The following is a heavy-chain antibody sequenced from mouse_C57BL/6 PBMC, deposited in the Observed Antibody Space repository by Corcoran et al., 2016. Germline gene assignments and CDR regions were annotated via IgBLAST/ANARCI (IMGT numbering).Heavy chain of an antibody. J-gene: IGHJ4*01. CDR2: IYPGDGDT. CDR3: ARPHYYGSSSYYYAMDY. V-gene: IGHV1-80*01. Sequence: QVQLQQSGAELVKPGASVKISCKASGYAFSSYWMHWVKQRPGKGLEWIGQIYPGDGDTNYNGKFKGKATLTADKSSSTAYMQLSSLTSEDSAVYFCARPHYYGSSSYYYAMDYWGQGTSVTVSS. CDR1: GYAFSSYW. D-gene: IGHD1-1*01.